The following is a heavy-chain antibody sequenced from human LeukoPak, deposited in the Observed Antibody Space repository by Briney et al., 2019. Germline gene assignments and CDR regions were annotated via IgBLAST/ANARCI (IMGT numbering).Heavy chain of an antibody. D-gene: IGHD1-1*01. CDR1: GFTFSSFD. CDR3: ARGPPRGKYYYMDV. V-gene: IGHV3-13*01. CDR2: IGTASDT. J-gene: IGHJ6*03. Sequence: GGSLRLSCAASGFTFSSFDMHWVRQPTGQGLEWVSTIGTASDTYYPGSVEGRFTLSRDNAKNALYLQMNSLTAGDTAVYYCARGPPRGKYYYMDVWGKGTTVTVSS.